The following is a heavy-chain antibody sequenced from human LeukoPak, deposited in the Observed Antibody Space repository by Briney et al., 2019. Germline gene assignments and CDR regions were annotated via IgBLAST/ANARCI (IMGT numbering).Heavy chain of an antibody. CDR2: IYYSGST. J-gene: IGHJ4*02. CDR1: GGSISSGGYY. Sequence: KPSETLSLTSTVSGGSISSGGYYWSWIRQHPGKGLEWIGYIYYSGSTYYNPSLKSRVTISVDTSKNQFSLKLSSVTAADTAVYYCARENDPGGFDYWGQGTLVTVSS. CDR3: ARENDPGGFDY. D-gene: IGHD1-1*01. V-gene: IGHV4-31*03.